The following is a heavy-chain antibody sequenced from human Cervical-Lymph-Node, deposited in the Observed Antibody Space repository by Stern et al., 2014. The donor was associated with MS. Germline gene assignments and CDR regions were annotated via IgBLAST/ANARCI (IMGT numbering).Heavy chain of an antibody. CDR2: IWYDGNNK. J-gene: IGHJ6*02. CDR1: GFTFSDYG. V-gene: IGHV3-33*01. D-gene: IGHD3-22*01. Sequence: QVQLVESGGGVVQPGRSLRLSCEVSGFTFSDYGMDWVRQAPGKGLEWVANIWYDGNNKNYADSVKGRFTISKDTSKNTFYLLMKSLRAEDTAVYYCARKIRPFRIVGAMDVWGQGTTVTVSS. CDR3: ARKIRPFRIVGAMDV.